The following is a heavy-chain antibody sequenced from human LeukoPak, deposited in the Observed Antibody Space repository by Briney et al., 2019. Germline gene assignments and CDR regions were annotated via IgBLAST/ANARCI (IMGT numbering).Heavy chain of an antibody. V-gene: IGHV4-39*01. CDR1: GGSISSSSYY. Sequence: SETLSLTCTVSGGSISSSSYYWGWIRRPPGKGLEWIGSIYYSGSTYYNPSLKSRVTISVDTSKNQFSLKLSSVTAADTAVYYCAKLTRIGYYDSSGYYPYDWFDPWGQGTLVTVSS. D-gene: IGHD3-22*01. J-gene: IGHJ5*02. CDR3: AKLTRIGYYDSSGYYPYDWFDP. CDR2: IYYSGST.